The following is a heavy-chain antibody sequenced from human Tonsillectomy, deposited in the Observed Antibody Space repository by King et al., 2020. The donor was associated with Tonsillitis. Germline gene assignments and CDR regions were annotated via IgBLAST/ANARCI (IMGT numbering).Heavy chain of an antibody. CDR3: ARVLTGNWYFNL. J-gene: IGHJ2*01. CDR2: INENGSEK. V-gene: IGHV3-7*03. D-gene: IGHD7-27*01. CDR1: GFTFSRYW. Sequence: QLVESGGGLVQPGGSLRLSCAASGFTFSRYWMTWVHQAPGKGLEWVANINENGSEKHYVDSVKGRVTISRDNAKNSLYLQLNSLRAEDTAVYYCARVLTGNWYFNLWGRGTLVTVSS.